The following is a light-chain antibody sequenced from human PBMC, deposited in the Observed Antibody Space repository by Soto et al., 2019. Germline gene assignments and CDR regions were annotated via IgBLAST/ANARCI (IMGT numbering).Light chain of an antibody. CDR3: QQYIRWPPWT. Sequence: EVLVTQSPATLSVSPGEGVTLSCRASQSVSTDLAWYQQTPGQAPRLLIYGASIRAIGVPDRFSGSGSGTDFTFTISSLQSEDSAIYYCQQYIRWPPWTVGHGTKVDIK. CDR1: QSVSTD. V-gene: IGKV3-15*01. J-gene: IGKJ1*01. CDR2: GAS.